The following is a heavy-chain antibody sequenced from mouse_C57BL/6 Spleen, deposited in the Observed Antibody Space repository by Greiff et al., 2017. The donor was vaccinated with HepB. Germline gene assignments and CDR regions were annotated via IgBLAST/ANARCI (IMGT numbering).Heavy chain of an antibody. CDR1: GYAFSSSW. Sequence: QVQLQQSGPELVKPGASVKISCKASGYAFSSSWMNWVKQRPGKGLEWIGRIYPGDGDTNYNGKFKGKATLTADKSSRTAYMQLSSLTSEDSAVYFCARDGYDGDYYAMDYWGQGTSVTVSS. CDR3: ARDGYDGDYYAMDY. CDR2: IYPGDGDT. D-gene: IGHD2-2*01. J-gene: IGHJ4*01. V-gene: IGHV1-82*01.